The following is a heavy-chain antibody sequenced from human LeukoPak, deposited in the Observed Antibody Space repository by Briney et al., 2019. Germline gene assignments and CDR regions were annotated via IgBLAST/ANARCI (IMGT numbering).Heavy chain of an antibody. CDR3: ARGPSTTAFWY. J-gene: IGHJ4*02. Sequence: PSETLSLTCTVSGGSISSGDYYWSWIRQPPGKGLEWIGYIYYSGSTYYNPSLKSRVTISVDTSKNQFSLKLSSVTAADTAVYYCARGPSTTAFWYWGQGTLVTVSS. V-gene: IGHV4-30-4*02. CDR2: IYYSGST. CDR1: GGSISSGDYY. D-gene: IGHD4-11*01.